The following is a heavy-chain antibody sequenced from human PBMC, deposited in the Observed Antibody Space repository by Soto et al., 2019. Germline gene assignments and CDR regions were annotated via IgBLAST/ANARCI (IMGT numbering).Heavy chain of an antibody. CDR1: GFTFDDYA. V-gene: IGHV3-9*01. CDR2: ISWNSGSI. J-gene: IGHJ3*02. CDR3: AKERFPGLGYCSSTSCYDAFDI. Sequence: PGGSLRLSCAASGFTFDDYAMHWVRQAPGKGLEWVSGISWNSGSIGYADSVKGRFTISRDNAKNSLYLQMNSLRAEDTALYYCAKERFPGLGYCSSTSCYDAFDIWGQGTMVTVSS. D-gene: IGHD2-2*01.